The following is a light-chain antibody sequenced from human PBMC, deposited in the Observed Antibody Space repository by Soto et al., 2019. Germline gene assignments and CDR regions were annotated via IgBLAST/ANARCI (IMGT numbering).Light chain of an antibody. Sequence: QSVLTQPPSASGTPGQGVTISCSGSTSNIGSNYVYWYQQLPGTAPKLLIYRNNQRPSGVPDRFSGSKSGTSASLAIRGLRSDDEADYFCATWDDSLNGFYVFGTGTQLTV. CDR2: RNN. V-gene: IGLV1-47*01. CDR3: ATWDDSLNGFYV. J-gene: IGLJ1*01. CDR1: TSNIGSNY.